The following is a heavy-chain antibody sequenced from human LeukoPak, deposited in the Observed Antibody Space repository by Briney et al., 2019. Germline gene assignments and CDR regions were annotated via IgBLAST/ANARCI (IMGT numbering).Heavy chain of an antibody. CDR2: IKQDGSEK. J-gene: IGHJ4*02. Sequence: GGSLRLSCVASGFTFSNYWMSWVRQAPGKGLEWVANIKQDGSEKYYVDSVKGRLTISRDNAKNSLYLQMNSLRAEDTAVYYCGRDLGGRSGYWGQGTLVTVSS. D-gene: IGHD1-26*01. V-gene: IGHV3-7*01. CDR3: GRDLGGRSGY. CDR1: GFTFSNYW.